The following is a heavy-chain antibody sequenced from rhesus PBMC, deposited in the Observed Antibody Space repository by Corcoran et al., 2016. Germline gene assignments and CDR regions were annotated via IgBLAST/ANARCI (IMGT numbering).Heavy chain of an antibody. CDR2: IYGSSGST. D-gene: IGHD4-35*01. CDR3: ARKTTTTVIYFDY. V-gene: IGHV4-160*01. Sequence: QVQLQESGPGLVKPSETLALTCAVSGGSISSNHWSWLRQPPGPGLEWIGYIYGSSGSTYYNPSLKSRVTISTDTSKNQFSLKLSSVTAADTAVYYCARKTTTTVIYFDYWGQGVLVTVSS. CDR1: GGSISSNH. J-gene: IGHJ4*01.